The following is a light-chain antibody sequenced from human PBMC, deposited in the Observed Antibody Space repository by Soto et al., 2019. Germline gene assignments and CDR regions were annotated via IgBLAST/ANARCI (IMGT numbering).Light chain of an antibody. CDR1: SSNIGAGYD. Sequence: QSVLTQPPSGSGAPGQRVTISCTGSSSNIGAGYDVHWYQQLPGTAPKLLIYGNSNRPSGVPDRFSGSKSGTSASLAITGLQAEDEADYYCQSCDSSLSGFYVFGTGTKVTVL. V-gene: IGLV1-40*01. CDR2: GNS. CDR3: QSCDSSLSGFYV. J-gene: IGLJ1*01.